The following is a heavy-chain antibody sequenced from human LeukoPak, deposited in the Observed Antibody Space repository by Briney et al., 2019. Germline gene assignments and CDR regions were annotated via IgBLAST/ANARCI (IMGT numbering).Heavy chain of an antibody. J-gene: IGHJ4*02. CDR1: GFTFSSYE. D-gene: IGHD4-17*01. CDR2: ISDNGRTI. V-gene: IGHV3-48*03. CDR3: ARDSGPLGDGH. Sequence: GGSLRLSCPASGFTFSSYEMNWVRQAPGKGLEWVSYISDNGRTIYYADSVKGRFTISRDNAKNSLYLQMSSLRAEDTAVYYCARDSGPLGDGHWGQGTLVTVSS.